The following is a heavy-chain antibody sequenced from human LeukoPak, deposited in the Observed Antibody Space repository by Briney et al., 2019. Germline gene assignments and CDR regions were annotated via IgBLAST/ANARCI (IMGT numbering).Heavy chain of an antibody. CDR3: TTHPEEGYFDWLSGS. CDR1: GVTFSKVW. V-gene: IGHV3-15*01. CDR2: IKSNVDGATT. D-gene: IGHD3-9*01. J-gene: IGHJ5*02. Sequence: GGGLRLSCAASGVTFSKVWMSGVCEAPGEGGGWGGRIKSNVDGATTDYAAPVTRRFSILRDDSKNTLYLQMNSLKTQNTAVYYSTTHPEEGYFDWLSGSWGPGTLVTVSS.